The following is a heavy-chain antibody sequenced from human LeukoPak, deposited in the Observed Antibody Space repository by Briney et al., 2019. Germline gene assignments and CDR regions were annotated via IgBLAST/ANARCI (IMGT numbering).Heavy chain of an antibody. CDR1: GFTVSTYR. Sequence: GGSLRLSCAASGFTVSTYRMSWVRQAPGKGLQWVSAINPTDDTTYYADSVKGRFTISRDDSKNTLYLQMNSLRAKDTAVYYCARRVPYTVATDYWGQGTLATVSS. D-gene: IGHD4-17*01. CDR2: INPTDDTT. CDR3: ARRVPYTVATDY. J-gene: IGHJ4*02. V-gene: IGHV3-23*01.